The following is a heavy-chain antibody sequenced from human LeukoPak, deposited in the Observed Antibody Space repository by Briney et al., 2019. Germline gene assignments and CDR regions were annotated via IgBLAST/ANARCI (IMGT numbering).Heavy chain of an antibody. D-gene: IGHD6-13*01. CDR1: GGSFSGYY. CDR2: INHSGST. V-gene: IGHV4-34*01. CDR3: ARVGQQLGTYNWFDP. J-gene: IGHJ5*02. Sequence: PSETLSLTCAVYGGSFSGYYWSWIRQPPGKGLEWIGEINHSGSTNYNPSLKSRVTISVDTSKNQFSLKLSSVTAADTAVYYCARVGQQLGTYNWFDPWGQGTLVTVSS.